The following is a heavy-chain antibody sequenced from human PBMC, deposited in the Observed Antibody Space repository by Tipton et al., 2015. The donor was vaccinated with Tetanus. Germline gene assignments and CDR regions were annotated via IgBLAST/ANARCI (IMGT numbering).Heavy chain of an antibody. CDR2: ISAFNGNT. J-gene: IGHJ4*01. CDR3: ARAFWDGTTPGTFDY. V-gene: IGHV1-18*01. D-gene: IGHD1-1*01. Sequence: QFGPEVKKPGASVRVSCEASDYTFYSYGFSWVRQAPGKELEWMGWISAFNGNTNYAQTSRGRVTMTRDTSTSTAYMELRSLTSDATAVYFCARAFWDGTTPGTFDYWGHGSLVTVSS. CDR1: DYTFYSYG.